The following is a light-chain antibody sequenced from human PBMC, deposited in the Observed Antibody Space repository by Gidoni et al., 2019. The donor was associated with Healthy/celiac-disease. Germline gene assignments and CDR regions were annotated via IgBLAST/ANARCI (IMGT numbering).Light chain of an antibody. CDR1: QDISNY. Sequence: DIQMTQSPSSLSASVGDRVTITCQASQDISNYLNWYQQKPGKAPKLLIYDASNLETGVPSRCSGSGSGTDFPFTISSLQPEVIATYYCQQYDNLPLTFXGXTKVEIK. CDR2: DAS. CDR3: QQYDNLPLT. J-gene: IGKJ4*01. V-gene: IGKV1-33*01.